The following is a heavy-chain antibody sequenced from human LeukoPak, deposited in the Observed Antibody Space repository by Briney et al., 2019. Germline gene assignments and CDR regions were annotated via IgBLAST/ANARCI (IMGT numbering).Heavy chain of an antibody. CDR1: GGSIGSYY. V-gene: IGHV4-59*01. J-gene: IGHJ3*02. D-gene: IGHD3-22*01. Sequence: SETLSLTCTVSGGSIGSYYWSWIRQPPGKGLEWIGYIYYSGSTNYNPSLKSRVTISVDTSKNQFSLKLSSVTAADTAVYYCVRSGYYYDSSGYYWPDAFDIWGQGTMVTVSS. CDR2: IYYSGST. CDR3: VRSGYYYDSSGYYWPDAFDI.